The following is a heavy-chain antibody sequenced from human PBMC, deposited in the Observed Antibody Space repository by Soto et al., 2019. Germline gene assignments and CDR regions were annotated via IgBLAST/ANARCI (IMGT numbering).Heavy chain of an antibody. Sequence: SGPTLVNPTQTLTLTCTFSGFSLNTNGMCVSWIRQPPGKALEWLARIDWDDDKYYSTSLKTRLTISKDTSKNQVVLTMTNMDPVDTATYYCAHTTLNDFWSGPEVYYYGMDVWGQGTTVTLSS. CDR3: AHTTLNDFWSGPEVYYYGMDV. CDR2: IDWDDDK. V-gene: IGHV2-70*12. CDR1: GFSLNTNGMC. D-gene: IGHD3-3*01. J-gene: IGHJ6*02.